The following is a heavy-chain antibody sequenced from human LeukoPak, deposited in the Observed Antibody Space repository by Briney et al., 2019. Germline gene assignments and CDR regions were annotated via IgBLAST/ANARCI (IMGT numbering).Heavy chain of an antibody. CDR3: AREADSSGYSPFDY. V-gene: IGHV4-61*02. D-gene: IGHD3-22*01. J-gene: IGHJ4*02. CDR2: IYTSGST. Sequence: SQTLSLTCTVSGGSISSGSYYWSWIRQPAGKGVEWIGRIYTSGSTNYNPSLKSRVTISVDTSKNQFSLKLSSVTAADTAVYYCAREADSSGYSPFDYWGQGTLVTVSS. CDR1: GGSISSGSYY.